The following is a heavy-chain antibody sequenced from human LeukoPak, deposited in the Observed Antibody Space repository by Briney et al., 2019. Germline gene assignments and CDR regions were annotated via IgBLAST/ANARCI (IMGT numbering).Heavy chain of an antibody. D-gene: IGHD2-2*01. CDR3: AKVQMSTGWTFDF. CDR1: GFTFKNYA. V-gene: IGHV3-23*01. Sequence: PGGSLRLSCAASGFTFKNYAMSWVRQAPGKGPEWVSSIDGSGDNRYYADSVKGRFTISRDNSGNTLYLQLRGLGAEDTATYYCAKVQMSTGWTFDFWGQGSLVTVSS. CDR2: IDGSGDNR. J-gene: IGHJ4*02.